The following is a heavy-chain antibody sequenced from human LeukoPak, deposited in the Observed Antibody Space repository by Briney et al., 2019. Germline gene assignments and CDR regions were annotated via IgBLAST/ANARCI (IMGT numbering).Heavy chain of an antibody. Sequence: SETLSLTCTVSGGSTSSSSYYWGWIRQPPGKGLEWIGSIYYSGSTYYNPSLKSRVTISVDTSKNQFPLKLSSVTAADTAIYYCARMPTGGAFDIWGQGTTVTVSS. V-gene: IGHV4-39*01. CDR1: GGSTSSSSYY. J-gene: IGHJ3*02. D-gene: IGHD4-17*01. CDR2: IYYSGST. CDR3: ARMPTGGAFDI.